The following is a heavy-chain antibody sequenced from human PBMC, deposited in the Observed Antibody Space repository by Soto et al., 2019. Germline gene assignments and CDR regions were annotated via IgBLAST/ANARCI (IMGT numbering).Heavy chain of an antibody. CDR2: ISGSGGST. J-gene: IGHJ6*02. Sequence: PGGSLRLSCAASGFTFSSYAMSWVRQAPGKGLEWVSAISGSGGSTYYADSVKGRFTISRDNSKNTLYLQMNSLRVQDTAVYYCAKGLQPTVAGRHYYYGLDVWGQGTTVTVSS. V-gene: IGHV3-23*01. D-gene: IGHD6-19*01. CDR3: AKGLQPTVAGRHYYYGLDV. CDR1: GFTFSSYA.